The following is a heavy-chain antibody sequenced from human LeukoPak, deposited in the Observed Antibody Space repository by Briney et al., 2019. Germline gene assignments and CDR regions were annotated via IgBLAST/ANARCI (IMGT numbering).Heavy chain of an antibody. D-gene: IGHD4-17*01. CDR2: IYTSGST. Sequence: SETLSLTCTVSGGSISSYYWSWIRQPAGKRLEWIGRIYTSGSTNYNPSLKSRVTISVDTSKNQFSLKLSSVTAADTAVYYCARGGLTPVTNWFDPWGQGTLVTVSS. CDR1: GGSISSYY. J-gene: IGHJ5*02. V-gene: IGHV4-4*07. CDR3: ARGGLTPVTNWFDP.